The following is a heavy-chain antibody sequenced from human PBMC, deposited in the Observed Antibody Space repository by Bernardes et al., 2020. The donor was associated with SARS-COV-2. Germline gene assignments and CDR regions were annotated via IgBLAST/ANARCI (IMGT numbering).Heavy chain of an antibody. J-gene: IGHJ6*03. CDR3: VRVIFSKVGPSTSHYYYYMDV. CDR1: GFPFSDYY. V-gene: IGHV3-11*04. CDR2: ISNSANTI. Sequence: GGSLRLSCAASGFPFSDYYMSWIRQAPGKGLEWLSYISNSANTIYYADSVKGRFTISRDNAENSLYLQMNSLRADDTALYYCVRVIFSKVGPSTSHYYYYMDVWGKGTTVTVSS. D-gene: IGHD2-2*01.